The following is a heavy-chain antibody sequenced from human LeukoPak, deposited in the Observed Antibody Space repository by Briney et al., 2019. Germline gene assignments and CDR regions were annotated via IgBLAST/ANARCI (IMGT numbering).Heavy chain of an antibody. CDR1: GFTFSSYW. CDR3: ARDDYYGSGTPIDY. Sequence: GGSLRLSCAASGFTFSSYWMSWVRQAPGKGLEWVAVISYDGSNKYYADSVKGRFTISRDNSKNTLYLQMNSLRAEDTAVYYCARDDYYGSGTPIDYWGQGTLVTVSS. D-gene: IGHD3-10*01. V-gene: IGHV3-30-3*01. CDR2: ISYDGSNK. J-gene: IGHJ4*02.